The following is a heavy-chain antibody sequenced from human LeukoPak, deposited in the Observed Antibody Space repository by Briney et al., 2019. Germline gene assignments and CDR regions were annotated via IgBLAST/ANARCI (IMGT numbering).Heavy chain of an antibody. CDR2: IRTKAFGGTP. J-gene: IGHJ4*02. Sequence: HPGGSLRLSCIVSGFTFGDYAISWVRQAPGKGLEWVGFIRTKAFGGTPEYAASVKGRFTISRDDSKSIVYLQMNSLKTEDTAVYYCTRDGFGTVATGRYFDYWGQGTLVTVSS. V-gene: IGHV3-49*04. CDR1: GFTFGDYA. D-gene: IGHD1-26*01. CDR3: TRDGFGTVATGRYFDY.